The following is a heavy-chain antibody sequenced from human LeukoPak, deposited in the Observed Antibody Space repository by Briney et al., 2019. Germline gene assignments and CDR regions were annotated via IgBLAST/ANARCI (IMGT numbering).Heavy chain of an antibody. J-gene: IGHJ4*02. V-gene: IGHV5-51*01. D-gene: IGHD3-10*01. CDR2: IYPDDSDT. CDR1: GDTFTNYW. CDR3: APFTLIPNALIRGGIY. Sequence: GESLKISCKGSGDTFTNYWIGWVRQMPGKGLEWVGIIYPDDSDTRYSPSFQGQVTISADKSISTAYLQWSSLKASDTAMYYCAPFTLIPNALIRGGIYWGQGALVTVSS.